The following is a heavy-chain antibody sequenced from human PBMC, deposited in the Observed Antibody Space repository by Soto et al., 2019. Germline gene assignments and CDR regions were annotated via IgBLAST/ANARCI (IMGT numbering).Heavy chain of an antibody. CDR1: GFTFSSYA. V-gene: IGHV3-23*01. Sequence: GGSLRLSCAASGFTFSSYAMSWVRQAPGKGLEWVSAISGSGGSTYYADSVKGRFTISRDNSKNTLYLQMNSLRAEDTAVYYCAKSDYSGTTPHDAFDIWGQGTMVTV. CDR3: AKSDYSGTTPHDAFDI. D-gene: IGHD1-26*01. J-gene: IGHJ3*02. CDR2: ISGSGGST.